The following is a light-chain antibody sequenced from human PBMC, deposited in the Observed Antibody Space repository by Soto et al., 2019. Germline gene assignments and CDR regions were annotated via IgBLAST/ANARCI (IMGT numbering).Light chain of an antibody. CDR3: CSYAGSSTRVV. V-gene: IGLV2-23*01. CDR1: SSDVGSYNL. CDR2: EGS. J-gene: IGLJ2*01. Sequence: QSALTQPASVSGSPGQSITISCTGTSSDVGSYNLVSWYQQHPGQAPKLMIYEGSKRPSGVSNRFSGSKSGNTASLTISGLQAEDEADYYCCSYAGSSTRVVFGGGTQLTVL.